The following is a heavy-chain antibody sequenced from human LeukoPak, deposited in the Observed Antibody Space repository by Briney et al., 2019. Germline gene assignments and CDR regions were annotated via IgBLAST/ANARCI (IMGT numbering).Heavy chain of an antibody. CDR3: ASPHCSGGSCPFDY. D-gene: IGHD2-15*01. CDR1: GGTFSSYA. J-gene: IGHJ4*02. CDR2: IIPIFGTA. V-gene: IGHV1-69*13. Sequence: ASVKVSCKASGGTFSSYAISWVRQAPGQGLEWMGGIIPIFGTANYAQKFQGRVTITADESTSTAYMELSSLRSEDTAVYYCASPHCSGGSCPFDYWGQGTLVTVSS.